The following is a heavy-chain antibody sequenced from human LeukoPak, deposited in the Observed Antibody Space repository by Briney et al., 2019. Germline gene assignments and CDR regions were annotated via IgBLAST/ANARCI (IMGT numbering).Heavy chain of an antibody. Sequence: ASVKLSCTASGYIFTGYYMHWVRQAPGKGLEWVGWITPNSGDTNYAQKFQGRVTMTRDTSNSTAYMELSRLRADDTAVYYCARVESVGAFDIWGQGTMVTVSS. CDR3: ARVESVGAFDI. CDR2: ITPNSGDT. CDR1: GYIFTGYY. V-gene: IGHV1-2*02. J-gene: IGHJ3*02.